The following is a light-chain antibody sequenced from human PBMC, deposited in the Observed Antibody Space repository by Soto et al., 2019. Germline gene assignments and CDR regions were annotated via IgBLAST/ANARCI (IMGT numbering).Light chain of an antibody. Sequence: EIVLTQSPATLSLSPGERATLSCRASQSVSSYLAWYQQKPGQAPRLLIYDASNRATGIRARFSGSGSGTDFTLTISSLEPEDFAVYYCQQRSNWPPYTFGQGNKLEIK. V-gene: IGKV3-11*01. CDR3: QQRSNWPPYT. J-gene: IGKJ2*01. CDR1: QSVSSY. CDR2: DAS.